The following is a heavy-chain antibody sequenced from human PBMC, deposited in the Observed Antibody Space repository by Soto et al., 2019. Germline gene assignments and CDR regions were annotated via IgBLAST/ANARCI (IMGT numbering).Heavy chain of an antibody. J-gene: IGHJ4*02. CDR2: IIPIFGTA. CDR1: GGTFSSYA. Sequence: SVKVSCKASGGTFSSYAISWVRQAPGQGLEWMGGIIPIFGTANYAQEFQGRVTITADESTSTAYMELSSLRSEDTAVYLCARGASSSWTSLDYWGQGTLVTVSS. V-gene: IGHV1-69*13. D-gene: IGHD6-13*01. CDR3: ARGASSSWTSLDY.